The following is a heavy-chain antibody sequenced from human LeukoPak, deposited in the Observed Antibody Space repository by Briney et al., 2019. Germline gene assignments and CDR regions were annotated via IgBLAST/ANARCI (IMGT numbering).Heavy chain of an antibody. J-gene: IGHJ4*02. Sequence: GGSLRLSCAASGFTFSSYAMHWVRQAPGKGLEWVAVISYDGSNKYYADSVKGRFTISRDNSKNTLYLQMNSLGAEDTAVYYCARDGNVVVTAILWLATDWGQGTLVTVSS. CDR1: GFTFSSYA. D-gene: IGHD2-21*02. V-gene: IGHV3-30-3*01. CDR3: ARDGNVVVTAILWLATD. CDR2: ISYDGSNK.